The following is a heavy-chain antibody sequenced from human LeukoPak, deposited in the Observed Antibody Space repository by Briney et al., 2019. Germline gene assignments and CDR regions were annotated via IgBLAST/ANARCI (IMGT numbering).Heavy chain of an antibody. J-gene: IGHJ4*02. CDR2: ISAYNGNT. Sequence: ASVKVSCKASGYTFTSYGISWVRQAPGQGLEWMGWISAYNGNTNYAQKLQGRVPMTTDTSTSTAYMELRSLRSDDTAVYYCARVGTVYDFWSGYYFREEYFDYWGQGTLITVSS. CDR3: ARVGTVYDFWSGYYFREEYFDY. CDR1: GYTFTSYG. D-gene: IGHD3-3*01. V-gene: IGHV1-18*01.